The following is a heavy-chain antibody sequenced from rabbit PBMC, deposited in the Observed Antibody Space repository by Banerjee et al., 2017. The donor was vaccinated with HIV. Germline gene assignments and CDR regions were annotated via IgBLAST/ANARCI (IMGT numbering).Heavy chain of an antibody. CDR1: GISFSSNYH. CDR3: ARGVDGSGCYGL. V-gene: IGHV1S45*01. Sequence: QEQLVESGGGLVQPGGSLKLSCKASGISFSSNYHMCWVRQAPGKGLEWIACINSSSGNTVYASWAKGRFTISKTSSTTVTLQMTSLTAADTATYFCARGVDGSGCYGLWGPGTLVTVS. J-gene: IGHJ4*01. CDR2: INSSSGNT. D-gene: IGHD1-1*01.